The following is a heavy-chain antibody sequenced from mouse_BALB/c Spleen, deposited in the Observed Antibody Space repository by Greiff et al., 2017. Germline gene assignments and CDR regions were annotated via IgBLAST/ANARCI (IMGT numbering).Heavy chain of an antibody. CDR2: IYPSDSYT. CDR1: GYTFTSYW. CDR3: TRGTYGYDGTPFAY. Sequence: QVQLQQPGAELVRPGASVKLSCKASGYTFTSYWINWVKQRPGQGLEWIGNIYPSDSYTNYNQKFKDKATLTVDKSSSTAYMQLSSPTSEDSAVYYCTRGTYGYDGTPFAYWGQGTLVTVSA. V-gene: IGHV1-69*02. D-gene: IGHD2-2*01. J-gene: IGHJ3*01.